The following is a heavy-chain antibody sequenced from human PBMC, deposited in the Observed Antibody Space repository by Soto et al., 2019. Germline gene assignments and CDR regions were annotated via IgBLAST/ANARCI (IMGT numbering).Heavy chain of an antibody. CDR1: GGSFSGYY. CDR3: ATRYFDWSHWFDP. V-gene: IGHV4-34*01. CDR2: INHSGST. J-gene: IGHJ5*02. Sequence: SETLSLTCAVYGGSFSGYYWSWIRQPPGKGLAWIGEINHSGSTNYNPSLKSRVTISVDTSKNQFSLKLSSVTAADTAVYYCATRYFDWSHWFDPWGQGTLVTVSS. D-gene: IGHD3-9*01.